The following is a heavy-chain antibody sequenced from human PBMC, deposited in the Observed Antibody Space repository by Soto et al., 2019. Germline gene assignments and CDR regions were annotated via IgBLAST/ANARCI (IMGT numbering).Heavy chain of an antibody. V-gene: IGHV4-31*03. D-gene: IGHD1-7*01. CDR1: GGSISSGGYY. J-gene: IGHJ5*02. Sequence: ASETLSLTCTVSGGSISSGGYYWSWIRQHPGKGLEWIGYIYYSGSTYYNPSLKSRVTISVDTSKNQFSLKLSSVTAADTAVYYCARVGITGTTAVPWFDPWGQGNLVTVSS. CDR2: IYYSGST. CDR3: ARVGITGTTAVPWFDP.